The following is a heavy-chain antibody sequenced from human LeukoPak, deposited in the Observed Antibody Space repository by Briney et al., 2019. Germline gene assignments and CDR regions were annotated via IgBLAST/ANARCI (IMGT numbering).Heavy chain of an antibody. V-gene: IGHV1-2*02. Sequence: ASVKVSCKASGYTFTGYYMHWVRQAPGQGLEWMGWINPNSGGTNYAQKFQGRVTMTRDTSISTAYMELSRLRSDDTAVYYCAREDYDYVWGSYRPTQYDYWGQGILVTVSS. CDR2: INPNSGGT. CDR3: AREDYDYVWGSYRPTQYDY. J-gene: IGHJ4*02. CDR1: GYTFTGYY. D-gene: IGHD3-16*02.